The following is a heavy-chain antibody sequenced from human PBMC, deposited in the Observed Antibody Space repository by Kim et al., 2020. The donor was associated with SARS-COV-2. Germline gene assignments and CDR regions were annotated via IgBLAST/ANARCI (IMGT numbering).Heavy chain of an antibody. CDR2: ISYDGSNK. J-gene: IGHJ3*02. CDR3: ARDGSWVGASWDAFDI. D-gene: IGHD1-26*01. V-gene: IGHV3-30-3*01. CDR1: GFTFSSYA. Sequence: GGSLRLSCAASGFTFSSYAMHWVRQAPGKGLEWVAVISYDGSNKYYADSVKGRFTISRDNSKNTLYLQMNSLRAEDTAVYYCARDGSWVGASWDAFDIWGQGTMVTVSS.